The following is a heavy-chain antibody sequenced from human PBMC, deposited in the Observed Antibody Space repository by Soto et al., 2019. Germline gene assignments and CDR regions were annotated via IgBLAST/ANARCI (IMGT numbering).Heavy chain of an antibody. CDR2: IYHSGST. CDR3: ASGIAAAGTWFDP. Sequence: KPSETLSLTCAVSGGSISSSNWWSWVRQPPGKGLEWIGEIYHSGSTNYNPSLKSRVTISVDKSKTQFSLKLSSVTAADTAVYYCASGIAAAGTWFDPWGQGTLVTVSS. CDR1: GGSISSSNW. D-gene: IGHD6-13*01. V-gene: IGHV4-4*02. J-gene: IGHJ5*02.